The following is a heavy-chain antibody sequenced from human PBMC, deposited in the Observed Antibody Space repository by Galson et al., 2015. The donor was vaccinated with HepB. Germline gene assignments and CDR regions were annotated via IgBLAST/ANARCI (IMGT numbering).Heavy chain of an antibody. V-gene: IGHV4-59*01. D-gene: IGHD2-15*01. CDR2: YYSGSS. CDR3: ARYGGNWYFDL. J-gene: IGHJ2*01. CDR1: GASITSYY. Sequence: SETLSLTCIVSGASITSYYWSWIRQPPGKGLEWIGYYYSGSSNYNPSLKSRVTISADTSKNQLSLKLSSVTAADTAVYYCARYGGNWYFDLWGRGTLVTVSS.